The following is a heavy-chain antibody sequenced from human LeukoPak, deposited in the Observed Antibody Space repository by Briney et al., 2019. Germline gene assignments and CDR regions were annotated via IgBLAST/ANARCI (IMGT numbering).Heavy chain of an antibody. V-gene: IGHV1-8*01. Sequence: ASVKVSCKASGYTFTSYDINWVRQATGQGLEWMGWMNPNSGNTGYAQKFQGRVTMTRNTSISTAYMELSSLRSEDTAVYYCARGGYCSSTSCYTELWFDPWGQGTLVTVSS. CDR3: ARGGYCSSTSCYTELWFDP. CDR1: GYTFTSYD. J-gene: IGHJ5*02. CDR2: MNPNSGNT. D-gene: IGHD2-2*02.